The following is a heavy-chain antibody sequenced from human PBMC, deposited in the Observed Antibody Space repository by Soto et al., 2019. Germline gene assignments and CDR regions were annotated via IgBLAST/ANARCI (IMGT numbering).Heavy chain of an antibody. CDR3: TRGRATGEGISHFEH. Sequence: EVQLVESGGGLVQPGGSLRLSCVASGFNFTTNWMHWVRQAPGKGLVWVSRINSGGTTTTYAASVKGRFTISRDNAKNTLYLQVNSPQGEYTAGYYCTRGRATGEGISHFEHWAQGPLFNFSS. CDR1: GFNFTTNW. D-gene: IGHD3-9*01. J-gene: IGHJ4*02. V-gene: IGHV3-74*01. CDR2: INSGGTTT.